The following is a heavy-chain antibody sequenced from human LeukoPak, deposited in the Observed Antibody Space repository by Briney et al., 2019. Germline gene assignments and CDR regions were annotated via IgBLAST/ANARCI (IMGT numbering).Heavy chain of an antibody. Sequence: ASVKVSCKASGYTFTSYGISWVRQAPGQGLEWMGWISAYNGNTNYAQKLQGRVTMTTDTSTSTAYMELSRLRSDDTAVYYCARDRRYYGSGSYWYYYGMDVWGQGTTVTVSS. CDR2: ISAYNGNT. CDR3: ARDRRYYGSGSYWYYYGMDV. J-gene: IGHJ6*02. V-gene: IGHV1-18*01. CDR1: GYTFTSYG. D-gene: IGHD3-10*01.